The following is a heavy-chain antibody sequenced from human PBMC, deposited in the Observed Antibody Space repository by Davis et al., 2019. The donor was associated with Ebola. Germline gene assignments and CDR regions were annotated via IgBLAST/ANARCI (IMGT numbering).Heavy chain of an antibody. Sequence: MPSETLSLTCTVSGGSVSNYYWSWIRQPPGKGLEWIGEINHSGSTNYNPSLKSRVTISVDTSKNQFSLKLSSVTAADTAVYYCARGRWGVPAARWFDPWGQGTLVTVSS. D-gene: IGHD2-2*01. V-gene: IGHV4-34*01. CDR2: INHSGST. CDR3: ARGRWGVPAARWFDP. J-gene: IGHJ5*02. CDR1: GGSVSNYY.